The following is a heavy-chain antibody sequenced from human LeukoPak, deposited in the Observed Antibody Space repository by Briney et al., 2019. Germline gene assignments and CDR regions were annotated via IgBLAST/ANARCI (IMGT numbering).Heavy chain of an antibody. CDR2: ISYSGST. CDR1: GDSISSNNYY. CDR3: ARGLWLKIKPFDY. Sequence: SETLSLTCTVSGDSISSNNYYWGWIRQSPGKGLEWIGSISYSGSTYYNPSLKSRVTISVDTSKNQFSLRLSSVTAADTAVYYCARGLWLKIKPFDYWGQGTLVTVSS. D-gene: IGHD4/OR15-4a*01. J-gene: IGHJ4*02. V-gene: IGHV4-39*07.